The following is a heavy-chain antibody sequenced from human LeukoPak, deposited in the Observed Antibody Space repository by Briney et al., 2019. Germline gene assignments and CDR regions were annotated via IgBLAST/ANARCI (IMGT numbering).Heavy chain of an antibody. CDR1: GFAFSNFA. CDR2: VSYEGTMK. Sequence: GGSLRLSCAASGFAFSNFAMHWVRQAPGKGLEWVAVVSYEGTMKYYSDSAKGRFTISRDNSNSLISLQMNDLTTEDTAVYYCAREKFDSWGQGTLVTVSS. J-gene: IGHJ5*01. CDR3: AREKFDS. V-gene: IGHV3-30*14.